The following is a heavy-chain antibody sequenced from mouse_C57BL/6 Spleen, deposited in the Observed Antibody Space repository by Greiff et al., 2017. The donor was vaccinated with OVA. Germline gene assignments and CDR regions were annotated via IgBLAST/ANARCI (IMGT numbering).Heavy chain of an antibody. CDR3: ARGLGRGDFDY. CDR1: GFTFSSYA. CDR2: ISDGGSYT. D-gene: IGHD4-1*01. J-gene: IGHJ2*01. V-gene: IGHV5-4*03. Sequence: DVMLVESGGGLVKPGGSLKLSCAASGFTFSSYAMSWVRQTPEKRLEWVATISDGGSYTYYPDNVKGRFTISRDNAKNNLYLQMSHLKSEDTAMDYCARGLGRGDFDYWGQGTTLTVSS.